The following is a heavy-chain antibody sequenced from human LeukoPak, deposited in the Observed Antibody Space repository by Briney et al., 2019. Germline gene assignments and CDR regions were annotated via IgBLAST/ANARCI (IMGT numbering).Heavy chain of an antibody. D-gene: IGHD6-19*01. CDR3: ARERYSGWYPAFDI. CDR1: GGSISSYY. CDR2: IYSSGST. J-gene: IGHJ3*02. V-gene: IGHV4-4*07. Sequence: SETLSLTYTVSGGSISSYYWSWIRQPAGKGLEWIGRIYSSGSTNYNPSLKSRVTMSVDTSKKQFSLKLNSVTAADTAVYYCARERYSGWYPAFDIWGQGTMVTVSS.